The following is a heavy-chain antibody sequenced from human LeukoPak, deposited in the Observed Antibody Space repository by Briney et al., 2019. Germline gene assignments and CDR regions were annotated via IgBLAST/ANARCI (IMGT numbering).Heavy chain of an antibody. CDR1: GYTFTSYG. V-gene: IGHV1-69*04. CDR3: ARGGIVVVTANPFDY. J-gene: IGHJ4*02. D-gene: IGHD2-21*02. Sequence: ASVKVSCKASGYTFTSYGISWVRQAPGQGLEWMGRIIPIFGIANYAQKFQGRVTITADKSTSTAYMELSSLRSEDTAVYYCARGGIVVVTANPFDYWGQGTLVTVSS. CDR2: IIPIFGIA.